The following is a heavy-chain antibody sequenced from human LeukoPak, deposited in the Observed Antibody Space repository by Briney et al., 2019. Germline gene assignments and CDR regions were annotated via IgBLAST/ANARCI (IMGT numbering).Heavy chain of an antibody. CDR2: IYHSGST. CDR3: ARAVPYTEYFDY. CDR1: GFSISSGYY. J-gene: IGHJ4*02. Sequence: SETLSLTCSVSGFSISSGYYWGWIRQPPGKGLEWIGYIYHSGSTYYNPSLKSRVTISVDRSKNQFSLKLSSVTAADTAVYYCARAVPYTEYFDYWGQGTLVTVSS. D-gene: IGHD2-2*02. V-gene: IGHV4-38-2*02.